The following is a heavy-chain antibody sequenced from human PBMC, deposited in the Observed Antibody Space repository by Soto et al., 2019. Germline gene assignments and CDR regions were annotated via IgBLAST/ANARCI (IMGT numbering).Heavy chain of an antibody. CDR1: GFTFSGSA. Sequence: EVQLVESGGGLVQPGGSLKLSCAASGFTFSGSAMHWVRQASGKGLEWVGRIRSKANSYATAYAVSGKGRFTISRDDSRSTAYLQMNSLKTEDTAVYYCARGVFDFWSGHPKRLDYWGQGTVVTVSS. D-gene: IGHD3-3*01. CDR3: ARGVFDFWSGHPKRLDY. J-gene: IGHJ4*02. CDR2: IRSKANSYAT. V-gene: IGHV3-73*02.